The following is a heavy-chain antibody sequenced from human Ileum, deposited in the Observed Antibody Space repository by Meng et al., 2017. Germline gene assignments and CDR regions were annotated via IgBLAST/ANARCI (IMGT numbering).Heavy chain of an antibody. CDR3: ARDSSYGGNSESS. CDR2: INPNSGGT. J-gene: IGHJ4*02. D-gene: IGHD4-23*01. CDR1: GYTFTGYY. Sequence: ASVKVSCKASGYTFTGYYMHWVRQAPGQGLEWMGWINPNSGGTNYAQKFQGRVTMTRDTSISTAYMELSRLRSDDTAVYYCARDSSYGGNSESSWGQGTLVTVSS. V-gene: IGHV1-2*02.